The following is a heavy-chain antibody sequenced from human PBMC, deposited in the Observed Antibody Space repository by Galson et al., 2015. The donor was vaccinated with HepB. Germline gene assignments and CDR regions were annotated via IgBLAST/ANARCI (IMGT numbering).Heavy chain of an antibody. Sequence: SVKVSCKASGYTFTSYGISWVRQAPGQGLEWMGWISAYNGNTNYAQKRQGRVTMTTDTSTSTAYMELRSLRSDDTAVYYCARQTYYYDSSGYYPPGDAFDIWGQGTMVIVSS. V-gene: IGHV1-18*04. J-gene: IGHJ3*02. CDR1: GYTFTSYG. CDR3: ARQTYYYDSSGYYPPGDAFDI. D-gene: IGHD3-22*01. CDR2: ISAYNGNT.